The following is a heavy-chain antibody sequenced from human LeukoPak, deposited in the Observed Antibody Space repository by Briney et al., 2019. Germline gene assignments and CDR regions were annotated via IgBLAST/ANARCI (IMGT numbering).Heavy chain of an antibody. J-gene: IGHJ4*02. CDR1: GFTFSNYA. D-gene: IGHD3-9*01. Sequence: GGSLRLSRAASGFTFSNYAMNWVRQAPGKGLEWVSGISGSGVISGSGVSTYYTDSVKGRFTISRDNSKNTLYLQMNTLRAEDTALYYCAKIYDILPWCPEWWGQGTLVTVSS. V-gene: IGHV3-23*01. CDR2: ISGSGVISGSGVST. CDR3: AKIYDILPWCPEW.